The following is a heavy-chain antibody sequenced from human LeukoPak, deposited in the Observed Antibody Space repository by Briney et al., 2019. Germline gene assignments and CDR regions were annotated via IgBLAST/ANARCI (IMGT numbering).Heavy chain of an antibody. CDR2: MNPNSGNT. V-gene: IGHV1-8*01. J-gene: IGHJ6*02. CDR3: ARGGVVVSYYHYGMDV. D-gene: IGHD2-21*01. Sequence: GASVKVSCKASGYTFTSYDINWVRQATGQGLEWMGWMNPNSGNTGYAQKFQGRVTMTRNTSISTAYMELSSLRSEDTAVYYCARGGVVVSYYHYGMDVWGQGTTVTVSS. CDR1: GYTFTSYD.